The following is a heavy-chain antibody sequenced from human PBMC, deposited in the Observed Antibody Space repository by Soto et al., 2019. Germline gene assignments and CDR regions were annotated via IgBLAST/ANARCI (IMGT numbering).Heavy chain of an antibody. CDR3: ARYDSSGSRPVGVDY. V-gene: IGHV4-61*01. J-gene: IGHJ4*02. D-gene: IGHD3-22*01. Sequence: QVQLQESGPGLVKPSETLSLTCTVSGGSVSSGSYYWSWIRQPPGKGLEWFGYIYYSGSTNYNPSLNSRVTISVDTSKNQFSLKLSSVTAADTAVYYCARYDSSGSRPVGVDYWGQGTLVTVSS. CDR1: GGSVSSGSYY. CDR2: IYYSGST.